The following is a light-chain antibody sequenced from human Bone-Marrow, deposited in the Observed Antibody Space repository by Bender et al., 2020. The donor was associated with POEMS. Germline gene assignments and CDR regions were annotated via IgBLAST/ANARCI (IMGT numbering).Light chain of an antibody. CDR2: QDD. CDR1: KLGNKY. V-gene: IGLV3-1*01. Sequence: SSQLTQPPSVSVSPGQTASITCSGDKLGNKYACWYQQKPGQSPVVVIYQDDRRPSGIPERFSGSSSGNTATLTISRVAAGDEADYYCQLWNGNGVVFGGGTKLTVL. CDR3: QLWNGNGVV. J-gene: IGLJ3*02.